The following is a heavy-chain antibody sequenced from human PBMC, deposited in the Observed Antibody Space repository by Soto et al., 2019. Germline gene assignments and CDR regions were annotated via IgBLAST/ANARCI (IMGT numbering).Heavy chain of an antibody. J-gene: IGHJ4*02. V-gene: IGHV3-7*01. D-gene: IGHD6-19*01. Sequence: GGSLRLSCAASGFTFSSYWMSWVRQAPGEGLEWVANIKQDGSEKYYVDSVKGRFTISRDNAKNSLYLQMNSLRAEDTAVYYCARAILRSVAGTDYWGQGTLVTVSS. CDR3: ARAILRSVAGTDY. CDR1: GFTFSSYW. CDR2: IKQDGSEK.